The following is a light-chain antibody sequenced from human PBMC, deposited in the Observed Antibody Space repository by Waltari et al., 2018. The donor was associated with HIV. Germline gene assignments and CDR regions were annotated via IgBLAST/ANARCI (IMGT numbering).Light chain of an antibody. CDR1: VLAKRS. Sequence: SYELTTPSSLSVSPGQTTRITCSGDVLAKRSARWFQQKPAQAPVVMIYKDNERPSGIPERFSGSSSGTTVTLTISGAQIEDEADYYCYSAADNMGVFGGGTKLTVL. J-gene: IGLJ3*02. V-gene: IGLV3-27*01. CDR2: KDN. CDR3: YSAADNMGV.